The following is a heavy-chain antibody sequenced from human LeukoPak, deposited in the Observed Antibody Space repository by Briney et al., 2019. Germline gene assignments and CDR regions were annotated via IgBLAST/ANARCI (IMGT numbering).Heavy chain of an antibody. J-gene: IGHJ4*02. Sequence: ASVKVSCKASGYTFTSYDINWVRQATGQGLEWMGWMNPNSGNTGYAQKFQGRVTMTRNTSISTAYMELSSLRSEDTAVYYCARVALVGATPDYWGQGTLVTVSS. D-gene: IGHD1-26*01. CDR3: ARVALVGATPDY. CDR2: MNPNSGNT. CDR1: GYTFTSYD. V-gene: IGHV1-8*01.